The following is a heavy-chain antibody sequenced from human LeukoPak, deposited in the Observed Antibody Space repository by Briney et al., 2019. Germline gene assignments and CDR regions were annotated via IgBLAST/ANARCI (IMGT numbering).Heavy chain of an antibody. V-gene: IGHV4-34*01. CDR1: GFTFSDYY. CDR3: ASYSSSAAVDY. D-gene: IGHD6-6*01. J-gene: IGHJ4*02. Sequence: PGGSLRLSCAASGFTFSDYYMSWIRQPPGKGLEWIGEINHSGSTNYNPSLKSRVTISVDTSKNQFSLKLSSVTAADTAVYYCASYSSSAAVDYWGQGTLVTVSS. CDR2: INHSGST.